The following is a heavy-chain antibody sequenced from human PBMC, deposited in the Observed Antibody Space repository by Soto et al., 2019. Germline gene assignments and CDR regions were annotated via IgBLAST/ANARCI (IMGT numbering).Heavy chain of an antibody. J-gene: IGHJ4*02. V-gene: IGHV3-21*01. Sequence: EVQLVESGGGLVKPGGSLRLSCAASGFTFSSYSMNWVRQAPGKGLEWVSSISSSSSYIYYADSVKGRFTISRDNAKNSLYLQMNSLRAEDTAVYYCARDNVDSSSYYAQLDYWGQGTLVTVSS. CDR2: ISSSSSYI. CDR1: GFTFSSYS. CDR3: ARDNVDSSSYYAQLDY. D-gene: IGHD3-22*01.